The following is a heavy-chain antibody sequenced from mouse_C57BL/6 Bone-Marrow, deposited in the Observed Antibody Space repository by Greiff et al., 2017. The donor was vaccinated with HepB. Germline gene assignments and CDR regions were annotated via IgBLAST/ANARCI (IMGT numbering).Heavy chain of an antibody. Sequence: QVQLQQSGAELVRPGTSVKMSCKASGYTFTNYWIGWAKQRPGHGLEWIGDIYPGGGYTNYNEKFKGKATLTADKSSSTAYMQFSSLTSEDYAIYYCARRVLLRYWYFDVWGTGTTVTVAS. V-gene: IGHV1-63*01. CDR1: GYTFTNYW. CDR3: ARRVLLRYWYFDV. J-gene: IGHJ1*03. CDR2: IYPGGGYT. D-gene: IGHD1-1*01.